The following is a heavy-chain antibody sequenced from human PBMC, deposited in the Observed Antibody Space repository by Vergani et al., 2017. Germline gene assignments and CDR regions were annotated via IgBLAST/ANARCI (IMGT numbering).Heavy chain of an antibody. J-gene: IGHJ6*03. CDR1: EFIFSNYG. V-gene: IGHV3-30*02. D-gene: IGHD4-11*01. CDR2: IRYDGSNK. Sequence: QVQLVESGGGVVQPGGSLRLSCAASEFIFSNYGMHWVRQAPGKGLEWVAFIRYDGSNKYYADSVKGRFTISRDNSKNTLYLQMNSLRAEDTAVYYCAREGTTVTTEAFYYYYYMDVWGKGTTVTVSS. CDR3: AREGTTVTTEAFYYYYYMDV.